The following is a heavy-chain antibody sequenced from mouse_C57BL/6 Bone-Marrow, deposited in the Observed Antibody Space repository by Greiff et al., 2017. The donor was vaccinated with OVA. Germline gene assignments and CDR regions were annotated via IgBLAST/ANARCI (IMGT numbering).Heavy chain of an antibody. D-gene: IGHD2-1*01. CDR2: ISYDCSN. Sequence: EVQLQESGPGLVKPSQSLSLTCSVTGYSITSGYYWNWIRQFPGNKLEWMGYISYDCSNNYNPSLKTRISITRNPSKNQFFLKLKSVTTEDTATYDCARESGIYYGNYVPFYYFDYWGQGTTLTVSS. V-gene: IGHV3-6*01. J-gene: IGHJ2*01. CDR1: GYSITSGYY. CDR3: ARESGIYYGNYVPFYYFDY.